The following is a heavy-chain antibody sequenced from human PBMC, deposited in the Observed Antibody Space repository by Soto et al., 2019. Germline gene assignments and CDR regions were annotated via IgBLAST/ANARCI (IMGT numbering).Heavy chain of an antibody. J-gene: IGHJ4*02. CDR1: GGSISSTTYY. CDR2: FFIGGNT. D-gene: IGHD6-13*01. V-gene: IGHV4-39*01. CDR3: ARGSTGYSSSWYRY. Sequence: SETLSLTCTVSGGSISSTTYYWGWMRQPPGKGLEWIASFFIGGNTYYNPSLKSRVTISVDTSKNHFSLNLGSVTAADTAVYYCARGSTGYSSSWYRYWGQGTLVTVSS.